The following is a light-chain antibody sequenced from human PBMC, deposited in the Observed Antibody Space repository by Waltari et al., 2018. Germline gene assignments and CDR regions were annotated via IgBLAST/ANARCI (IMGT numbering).Light chain of an antibody. J-gene: IGLJ3*02. V-gene: IGLV2-11*01. CDR2: EVS. Sequence: QSALTQPCSVSGSPGQSVTLSCTGTSSDVGGYDYVSWYKQRPGKAPKVMVYEVSMRPSGVPDRFSGSKSGNTASLTISGLQAEDEAEYYCCSYAGSHSWVFGGGTRLTVL. CDR1: SSDVGGYDY. CDR3: CSYAGSHSWV.